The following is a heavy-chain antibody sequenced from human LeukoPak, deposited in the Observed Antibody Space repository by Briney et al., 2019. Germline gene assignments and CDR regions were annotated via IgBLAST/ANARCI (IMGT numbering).Heavy chain of an antibody. CDR3: ARDWNYYWFDS. CDR2: TFYGGNP. Sequence: SETLSLTCTVAGSSIRTSSYYWGWIRQPPGKGPEWIGSTFYGGNPYYNPTLKGRVTISIDTSNNHLSLRLTSVTAADTAVYYCARDWNYYWFDSWGQGALVTVSS. J-gene: IGHJ5*01. V-gene: IGHV4-39*07. D-gene: IGHD1-7*01. CDR1: GSSIRTSSYY.